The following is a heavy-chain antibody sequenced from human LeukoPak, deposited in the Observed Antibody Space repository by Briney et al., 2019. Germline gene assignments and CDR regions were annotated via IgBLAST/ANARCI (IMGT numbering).Heavy chain of an antibody. CDR2: IRSKAYGGTT. CDR1: GFTFGDYA. J-gene: IGHJ4*02. D-gene: IGHD5-18*01. V-gene: IGHV3-49*03. Sequence: GGSLRLSCTASGFTFGDYAMSWFRQAPGKGLEWVGFIRSKAYGGTTEYAASVKGRFTISRDDSKSIAYLQMNSLKTEDTAVYYCTRDLFALSTAMVTGGDYWGQGTLVTVSS. CDR3: TRDLFALSTAMVTGGDY.